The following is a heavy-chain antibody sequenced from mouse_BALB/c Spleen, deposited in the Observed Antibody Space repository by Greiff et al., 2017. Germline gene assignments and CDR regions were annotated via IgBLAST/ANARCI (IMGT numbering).Heavy chain of an antibody. CDR3: TRQCSSYSYWYFEV. CDR1: GYSFTSYW. J-gene: IGHJ1*01. V-gene: IGHV1-5*01. CDR2: IYPGNSDT. D-gene: IGHD1-1*01. Sequence: EVQLQQSGTVLARPGASVKMSCKASGYSFTSYWMHWVKQRPGQGLEWIGAIYPGNSDTSYNQKFKGKAKLTAVTSASTAYMELSSLTNEDSAVYYGTRQCSSYSYWYFEVWGAGTTVTVAS.